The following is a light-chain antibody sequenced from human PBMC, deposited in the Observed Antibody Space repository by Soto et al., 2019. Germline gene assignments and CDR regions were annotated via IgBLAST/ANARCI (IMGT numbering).Light chain of an antibody. V-gene: IGKV3-20*01. CDR2: GAS. CDR1: QSVSSNY. CDR3: QKYGSSLWT. Sequence: DIVLTQSPGTLSLSPGERATLSCRASQSVSSNYLAWYQQKGGQAPRRLIYGASTRATGIPDRFSGSGSGTDFTLTISRLEPEDFAVYYCQKYGSSLWTFGQGTRVEIK. J-gene: IGKJ1*01.